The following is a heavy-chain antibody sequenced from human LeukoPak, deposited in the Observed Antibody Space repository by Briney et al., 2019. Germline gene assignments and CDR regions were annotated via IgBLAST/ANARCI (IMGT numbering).Heavy chain of an antibody. CDR2: FDPEDGET. Sequence: ASVKVSCKVSGCTLTELSMHWVRQAPGKGLEWMGGFDPEDGETIYAQKFQGRVTMTEDTSTDTAYMELSSLRSEDTAVYYCATVNLAVAETYGMDVWGQGTTVTVSS. CDR3: ATVNLAVAETYGMDV. V-gene: IGHV1-24*01. CDR1: GCTLTELS. J-gene: IGHJ6*02. D-gene: IGHD6-19*01.